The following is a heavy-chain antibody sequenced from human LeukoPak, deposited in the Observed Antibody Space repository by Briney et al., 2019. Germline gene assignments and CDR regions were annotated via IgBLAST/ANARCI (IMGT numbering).Heavy chain of an antibody. CDR1: GGSISSYY. Sequence: SETLSLTCTVYGGSISSYYWSWIRQPPGKGVEWIGYIYYSGSTNYNPSLKSRVTISVDTSKNQFSLKLSSVTAADTAVYYCARARGTPISRWFDPWGQGTLVTVSS. V-gene: IGHV4-59*01. J-gene: IGHJ5*02. D-gene: IGHD1-1*01. CDR3: ARARGTPISRWFDP. CDR2: IYYSGST.